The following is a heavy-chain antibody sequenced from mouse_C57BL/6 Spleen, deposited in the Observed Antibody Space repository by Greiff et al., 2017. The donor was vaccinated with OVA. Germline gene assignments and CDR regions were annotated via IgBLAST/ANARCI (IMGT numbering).Heavy chain of an antibody. D-gene: IGHD1-1*01. V-gene: IGHV5-17*01. CDR1: GFTFSDYG. J-gene: IGHJ3*01. CDR3: ARGGSSYELAY. Sequence: DVMLVESGGGLVKPGGSLKLSCAASGFTFSDYGMHWVRQAPEKGLEWVAYISSGSSTIYYADTVKGRFTISRDNAKNTLFLQMTSLRSEDTAMYYCARGGSSYELAYWGQGTLVTVSA. CDR2: ISSGSSTI.